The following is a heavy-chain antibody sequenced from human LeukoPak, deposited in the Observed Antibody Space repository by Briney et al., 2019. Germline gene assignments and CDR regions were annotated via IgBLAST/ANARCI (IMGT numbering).Heavy chain of an antibody. Sequence: ASVKVSCKASGYTFTDYHMHWVRQAPGQGLEWMGIINPSGGSTSYAQKFQGRVTMTRDTSTSTVYMELSSLRSEDTAVFYCARDQNGRYYFDYWGQGTLVTVSS. CDR3: ARDQNGRYYFDY. V-gene: IGHV1-46*01. J-gene: IGHJ4*02. D-gene: IGHD2-8*01. CDR1: GYTFTDYH. CDR2: INPSGGST.